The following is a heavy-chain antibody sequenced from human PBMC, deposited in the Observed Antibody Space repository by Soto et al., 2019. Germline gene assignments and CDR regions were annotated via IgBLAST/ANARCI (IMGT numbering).Heavy chain of an antibody. Sequence: SETLSLTCTVSGGSISSSSYYWGWIRQPPGKGLEWIGSIYYSGSTYYNPSLKSRVTISVDTSKNQFSLKLSSVTAADTAVYYCARHRPIVAVPADEYNWFDPWGQGTLVNVSS. D-gene: IGHD2-2*01. CDR2: IYYSGST. J-gene: IGHJ5*02. CDR3: ARHRPIVAVPADEYNWFDP. V-gene: IGHV4-39*01. CDR1: GGSISSSSYY.